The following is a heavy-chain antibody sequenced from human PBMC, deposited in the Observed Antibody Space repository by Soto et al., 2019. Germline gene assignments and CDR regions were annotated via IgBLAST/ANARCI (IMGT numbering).Heavy chain of an antibody. CDR2: ISSSSSYI. V-gene: IGHV3-21*01. J-gene: IGHJ4*02. D-gene: IGHD6-13*01. CDR1: GFTFSSYS. CDR3: ARDYIAAAGLLACLSE. Sequence: PGGSLRLSCAASGFTFSSYSMNWVRQAPGKGLEWVSSISSSSSYIYYADSVKGRFTISRDNAKNSLYLQMNSLRAEDTAVYYCARDYIAAAGLLACLSEWGQGTLVTVSS.